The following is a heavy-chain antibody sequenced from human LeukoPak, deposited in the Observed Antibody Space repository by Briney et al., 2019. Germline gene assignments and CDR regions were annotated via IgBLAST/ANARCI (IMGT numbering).Heavy chain of an antibody. J-gene: IGHJ5*02. CDR1: GYTFTSYG. CDR3: ARDNSVEDTAWWFVP. V-gene: IGHV1-18*01. CDR2: GSAYNGNT. Sequence: ASVKVSCKASGYTFTSYGISWVRQAPGQGLEWVGWGSAYNGNTNYAQKLQGRGTMTTDTATSTAYMELSSLRSEDTAVYYCARDNSVEDTAWWFVPWGQGTLVTVSS. D-gene: IGHD4-23*01.